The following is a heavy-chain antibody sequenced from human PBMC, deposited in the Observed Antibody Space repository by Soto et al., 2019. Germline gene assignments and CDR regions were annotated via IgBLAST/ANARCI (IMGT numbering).Heavy chain of an antibody. D-gene: IGHD3-10*01. CDR1: GGSISSSSYY. J-gene: IGHJ4*02. Sequence: SETLSLTCTVSGGSISSSSYYWGWIRQPPGKGLEWIGSIYYSGSTYYNPSLKSRVTISVDTSKNQFSLKLSSVTAADTAVYYCARQLKESVGRSRVDYLGQVTLVTVSS. CDR2: IYYSGST. CDR3: ARQLKESVGRSRVDY. V-gene: IGHV4-39*01.